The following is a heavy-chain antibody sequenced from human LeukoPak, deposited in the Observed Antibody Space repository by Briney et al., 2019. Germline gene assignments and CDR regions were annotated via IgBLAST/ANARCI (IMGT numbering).Heavy chain of an antibody. V-gene: IGHV3-53*01. CDR2: IYSGGST. D-gene: IGHD2-21*02. Sequence: GGSLRLSCAASGFTVSSNYMSWVRQAPGKGLEWVSVIYSGGSTYYADSVKGRFTISRDNSKNTLYLQMNSLRAEDTAVYYCARDRGDHRGGGFDYWGQGTLVTVSP. J-gene: IGHJ4*02. CDR1: GFTVSSNY. CDR3: ARDRGDHRGGGFDY.